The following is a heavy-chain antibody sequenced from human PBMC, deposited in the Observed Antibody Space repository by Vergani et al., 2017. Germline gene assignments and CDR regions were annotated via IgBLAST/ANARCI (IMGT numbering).Heavy chain of an antibody. CDR3: ASDPYYYGSGSYEIYGMDV. CDR2: ISYDGSNK. J-gene: IGHJ6*02. Sequence: QVQLVESGGGVVQPGRSLRLSCAASGFTFSSYGMHWVRQAPGKGLEWVAVISYDGSNKYYADSVKGRFTISRDNSKNTLYLQMNSLRAEDTAVYYCASDPYYYGSGSYEIYGMDVWGQGTTVTVSS. D-gene: IGHD3-10*01. V-gene: IGHV3-30*03. CDR1: GFTFSSYG.